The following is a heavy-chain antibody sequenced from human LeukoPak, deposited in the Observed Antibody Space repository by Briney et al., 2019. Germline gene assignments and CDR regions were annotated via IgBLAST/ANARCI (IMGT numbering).Heavy chain of an antibody. D-gene: IGHD2-2*01. Sequence: GRSLRLSCAASGFTFSRHGMHWVRQAPGKGLEWVAVIWYDGSDKYYADSVKGRFTISRDNSRNTLYLQMNSLRAKDTAVYYCVRDISSRHFDFWGQGTLVTVSS. J-gene: IGHJ4*02. V-gene: IGHV3-33*01. CDR2: IWYDGSDK. CDR1: GFTFSRHG. CDR3: VRDISSRHFDF.